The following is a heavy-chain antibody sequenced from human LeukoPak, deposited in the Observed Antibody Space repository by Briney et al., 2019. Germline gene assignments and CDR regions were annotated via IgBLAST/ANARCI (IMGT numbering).Heavy chain of an antibody. D-gene: IGHD3-22*01. Sequence: ESGPTLVKPTQTLTLTCTFSGFSLSTSGVGVGWIRQPPGKALEWLALIYWDDDKRYSPSLKSRLTITKATSKHQVVLTMTNMDPVDTATYYCAHSGAYYYDSSGFDYWGQGTLVTVSS. CDR1: GFSLSTSGVG. J-gene: IGHJ4*02. CDR2: IYWDDDK. CDR3: AHSGAYYYDSSGFDY. V-gene: IGHV2-5*02.